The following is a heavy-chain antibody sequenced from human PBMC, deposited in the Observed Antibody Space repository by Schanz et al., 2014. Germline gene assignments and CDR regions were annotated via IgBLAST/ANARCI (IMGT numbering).Heavy chain of an antibody. CDR3: ATGKGDILTGRY. CDR2: IIPILGIA. D-gene: IGHD3-9*01. Sequence: QVQLVQSGAEVKKPGSSVKVSCKASGGTFSTYTISWVRQAPGQGLEWMGRIIPILGIANYAQKFQGRVTMTADTSTSTVYMELSSLRSEDTAVYYCATGKGDILTGRYWGQGTLVIVSS. V-gene: IGHV1-69*02. CDR1: GGTFSTYT. J-gene: IGHJ4*02.